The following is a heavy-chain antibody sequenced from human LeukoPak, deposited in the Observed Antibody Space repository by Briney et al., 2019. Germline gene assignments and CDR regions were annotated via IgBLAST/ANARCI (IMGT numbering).Heavy chain of an antibody. CDR1: GYTFTSYD. J-gene: IGHJ4*02. CDR3: ARGYRIVGATTMYYFDY. D-gene: IGHD1-26*01. V-gene: IGHV1-8*01. CDR2: MNPNSGNT. Sequence: GASVKVSCKATGYTFTSYDINWVRQATGQGLEWMGWMNPNSGNTGYAQKFQGRVTMTRNTSISTAYMELSSLRSEDTAVYYCARGYRIVGATTMYYFDYWGQGTLVTVSS.